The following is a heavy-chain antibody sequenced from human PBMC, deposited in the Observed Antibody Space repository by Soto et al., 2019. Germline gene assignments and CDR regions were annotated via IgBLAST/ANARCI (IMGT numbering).Heavy chain of an antibody. D-gene: IGHD2-15*01. V-gene: IGHV1-69*01. CDR2: IVPLSDRT. Sequence: QVQLVQSGAEVKKPGSSLKVSCKVFGETLNSNPIGWVRQAPGQGLEWVGGIVPLSDRTNYAQELQGRVTVTSDGSPRTVYMEFMNLNSADTAVYYCARKSVRDWPSGGGCLFLDVLGQGSLITVSS. J-gene: IGHJ4*02. CDR1: GETLNSNP. CDR3: ARKSVRDWPSGGGCLFLDV.